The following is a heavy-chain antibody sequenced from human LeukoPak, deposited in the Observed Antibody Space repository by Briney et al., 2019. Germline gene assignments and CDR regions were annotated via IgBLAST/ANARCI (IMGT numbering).Heavy chain of an antibody. Sequence: ASVKVSCKASGYTFTSYGISWVRQAPGQGLEWMGWISAYNGNTNYAQKLQGRVTMTTDTSTSTAYMELRSLRSDDTAVYYCARDLVGGYRNYPSNFDYWGQGTLVTVSS. CDR1: GYTFTSYG. CDR2: ISAYNGNT. D-gene: IGHD4-11*01. V-gene: IGHV1-18*01. J-gene: IGHJ4*02. CDR3: ARDLVGGYRNYPSNFDY.